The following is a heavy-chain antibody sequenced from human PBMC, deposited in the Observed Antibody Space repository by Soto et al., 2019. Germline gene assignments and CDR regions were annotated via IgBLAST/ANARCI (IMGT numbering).Heavy chain of an antibody. Sequence: EVQLLESGGGLVQAGGSLRLSCAASGFTFSSYAMSWVRQAPGKGLEWVSAISGSGGSTYYADSVKGRFTISRDNSKNTLYLQMNSLRAEDTAVYYCAKDAPIAVADSYYFDYWGQGTLVTVSS. CDR3: AKDAPIAVADSYYFDY. J-gene: IGHJ4*02. CDR1: GFTFSSYA. D-gene: IGHD6-19*01. CDR2: ISGSGGST. V-gene: IGHV3-23*01.